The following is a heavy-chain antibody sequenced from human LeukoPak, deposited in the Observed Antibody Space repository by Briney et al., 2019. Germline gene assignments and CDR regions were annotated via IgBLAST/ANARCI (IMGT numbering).Heavy chain of an antibody. Sequence: SETLSLTCSVSGGSISSHYWSWMRQPPGKGLEWIGYIYYTGSTDYNPSLKSRVTISVDTSKNQLSLKLSSVTAADAAVYFCARDHFGSLDSWGQGILVTVSS. J-gene: IGHJ4*02. CDR2: IYYTGST. CDR1: GGSISSHY. D-gene: IGHD3-10*01. CDR3: ARDHFGSLDS. V-gene: IGHV4-59*11.